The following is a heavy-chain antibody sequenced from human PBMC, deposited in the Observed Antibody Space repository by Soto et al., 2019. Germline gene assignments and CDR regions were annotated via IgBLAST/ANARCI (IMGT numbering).Heavy chain of an antibody. V-gene: IGHV1-3*01. CDR3: ARAPINPKWGVTMFDY. CDR1: GFTFTSHA. CDR2: INAGNGNT. Sequence: QVHLVQSATEVKRPGASVKVSCQTSGFTFTSHAIQWVRQAPGQRPEWLGWINAGNGNTKYSRRFQGRITITRDTAARTAYMDLDSLTSEETALFYCARAPINPKWGVTMFDYWGQGTLVTVSS. J-gene: IGHJ4*02. D-gene: IGHD7-27*01.